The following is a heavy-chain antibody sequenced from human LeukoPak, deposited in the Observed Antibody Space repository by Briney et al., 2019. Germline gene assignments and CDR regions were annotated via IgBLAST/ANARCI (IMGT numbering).Heavy chain of an antibody. CDR3: AREGIVVVTDPYRSFDL. CDR1: GFTFSSYW. CDR2: IKQDGSEK. D-gene: IGHD2-21*02. J-gene: IGHJ2*01. Sequence: GGSLRLSCAASGFTFSSYWMSWVRQAPGKGLEWVANIKQDGSEKFYVDSVEGRFTISRDNAKNSLYLQMNSLRAEDTAVYYCAREGIVVVTDPYRSFDLWGRGTLVTVSS. V-gene: IGHV3-7*05.